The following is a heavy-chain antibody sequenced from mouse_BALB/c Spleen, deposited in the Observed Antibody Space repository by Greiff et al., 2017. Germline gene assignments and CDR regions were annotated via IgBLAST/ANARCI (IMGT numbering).Heavy chain of an antibody. CDR3: ARQSFTTALFDY. V-gene: IGHV5-17*02. CDR2: ISSGSSTI. CDR1: GFTFSSFG. D-gene: IGHD1-2*01. Sequence: VQLKESGGGLVQPGGSRKLSCAASGFTFSSFGMHWVRQAPEKGLEWVAYISSGSSTIYYADTVKGRFTISRDNPKNTLFLQMTSLRSEDTAMYYCARQSFTTALFDYWGQGTTLTVSS. J-gene: IGHJ2*01.